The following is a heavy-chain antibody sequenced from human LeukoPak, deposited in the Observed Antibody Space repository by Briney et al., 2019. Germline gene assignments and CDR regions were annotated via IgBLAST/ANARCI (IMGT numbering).Heavy chain of an antibody. D-gene: IGHD3-10*01. V-gene: IGHV4-59*01. CDR3: ARIERDGSGKPPYYYYYMDV. CDR1: GVSISSYH. J-gene: IGHJ6*03. Sequence: SETLSLTCSVSGVSISSYHWSWLRQPPGKGLEWIGYISYSGYTNYNPSLQSRVTISLDRSKNQFSVKLTSVPAADTAVYYCARIERDGSGKPPYYYYYMDVWGKGTTVTVSS. CDR2: ISYSGYT.